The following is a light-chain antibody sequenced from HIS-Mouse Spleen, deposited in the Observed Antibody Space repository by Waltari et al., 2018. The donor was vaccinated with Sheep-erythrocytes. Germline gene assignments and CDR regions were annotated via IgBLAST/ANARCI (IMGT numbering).Light chain of an antibody. CDR3: MIWHSSAWV. Sequence: QAVLTQPSSLSASPGASASLTCTLRSGINVGTYRIYWYQQKPGSPPQYLLRYKSDSDKQQGSGVPSRFPGSNDASANAGILLISGLQSEDEADYYCMIWHSSAWVFGGGTKLTVL. V-gene: IGLV5-45*02. CDR1: SGINVGTYR. CDR2: YKSDSDK. J-gene: IGLJ3*02.